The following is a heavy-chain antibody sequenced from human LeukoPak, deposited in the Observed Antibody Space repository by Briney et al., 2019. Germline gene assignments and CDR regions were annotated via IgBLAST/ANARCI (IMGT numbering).Heavy chain of an antibody. CDR2: IRYDGSNK. J-gene: IGHJ5*02. V-gene: IGHV3-30*02. CDR1: GFTFSSYV. CDR3: ANMAVPA. Sequence: GGSLRLSCAASGFTFSSYVMHWVRQGPGKGLEWVAFIRYDGSNKYYADSVKGRFTISRDNSKNTLYLQMNSLRAEDTAVYYCANMAVPALGQGTLVTVSS. D-gene: IGHD6-19*01.